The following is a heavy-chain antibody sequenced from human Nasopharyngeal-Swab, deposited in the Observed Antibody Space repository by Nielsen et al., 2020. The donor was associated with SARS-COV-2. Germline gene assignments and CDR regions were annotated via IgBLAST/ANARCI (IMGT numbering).Heavy chain of an antibody. Sequence: SETLSLTCAVYGGSFSGYYWSWIRQPPGKGLEWIGEINHSGSTNYNPSLKSRVTISVDTSRNQFSLKLSYVTAADTAVYYCARSRAALLWFGESRHLIDSWGQGTLVPVSS. CDR2: INHSGST. D-gene: IGHD3-10*01. J-gene: IGHJ4*02. V-gene: IGHV4-34*01. CDR1: GGSFSGYY. CDR3: ARSRAALLWFGESRHLIDS.